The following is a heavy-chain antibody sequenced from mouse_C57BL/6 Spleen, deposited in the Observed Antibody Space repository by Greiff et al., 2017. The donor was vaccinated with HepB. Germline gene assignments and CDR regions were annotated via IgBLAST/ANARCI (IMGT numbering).Heavy chain of an antibody. CDR2: ISSGSSTI. D-gene: IGHD2-14*01. J-gene: IGHJ4*01. CDR1: GFTFSDYG. Sequence: EVHLVESGGGLVKPGGSLKLSCAASGFTFSDYGMHWVRQAPEKGLEWVAYISSGSSTIYYADTVKGRFTISRDNAKNTLFLQMTSLRSEDTAMYYCARIRTTTIGYYYAMDYWGQGTSVTVSS. CDR3: ARIRTTTIGYYYAMDY. V-gene: IGHV5-17*01.